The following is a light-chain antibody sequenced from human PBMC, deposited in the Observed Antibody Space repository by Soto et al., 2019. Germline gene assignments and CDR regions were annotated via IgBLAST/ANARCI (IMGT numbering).Light chain of an antibody. CDR1: QTVRNNY. Sequence: ELVLTQSPGTLSLSPGERASLSCRASQTVRNNYLAWYQQKPGQAPRLLIYGASNRATGSPDRFSGSGSGTDFTLTISRLEPEDFAVYYCQQYGSSGTFGQGTKVDIK. J-gene: IGKJ1*01. CDR3: QQYGSSGT. V-gene: IGKV3-20*01. CDR2: GAS.